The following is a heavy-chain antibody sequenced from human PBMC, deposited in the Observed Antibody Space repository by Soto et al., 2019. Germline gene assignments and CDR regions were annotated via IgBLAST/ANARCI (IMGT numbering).Heavy chain of an antibody. V-gene: IGHV4-34*01. CDR2: INHSGST. Sequence: SETLALTCAVYGGSFSGYYWSWIRQPPGKGLEWIGEINHSGSTNYNPSLKSRVTISVDTSKNQFSLKLSSVTAADTAVYYCAREGYCSGGSCYSRTLDYWGQGTLVTVSS. J-gene: IGHJ4*02. CDR3: AREGYCSGGSCYSRTLDY. CDR1: GGSFSGYY. D-gene: IGHD2-15*01.